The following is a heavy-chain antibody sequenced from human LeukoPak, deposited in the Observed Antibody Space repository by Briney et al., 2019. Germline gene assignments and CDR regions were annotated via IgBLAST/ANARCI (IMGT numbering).Heavy chain of an antibody. V-gene: IGHV3-7*01. J-gene: IGHJ4*02. Sequence: PGGSLRLSCAASGFTFSSYWMSWVRQAPGKGLEWVANIKQDGSEKYYVDSVKGRFTISRDNAKNSLYLQMNSLRAEDTAVYYCARTLYLAVAAYYFDYWGQGTLVTVSS. D-gene: IGHD6-19*01. CDR1: GFTFSSYW. CDR2: IKQDGSEK. CDR3: ARTLYLAVAAYYFDY.